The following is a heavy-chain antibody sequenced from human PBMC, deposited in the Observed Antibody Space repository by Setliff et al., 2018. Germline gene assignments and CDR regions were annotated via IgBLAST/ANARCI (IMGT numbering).Heavy chain of an antibody. CDR3: ARGLHDTSDDYYVGAFDM. Sequence: SETLSLTCTVSGGSISPYYWSWIRQPPGKGLEWIGYIYHGGYTSYNPSLKSRVTLSVDTSKNKLSLGLTSVTAADTALYYCARGLHDTSDDYYVGAFDMWGLGTKVTVSS. J-gene: IGHJ3*02. V-gene: IGHV4-59*01. D-gene: IGHD3-22*01. CDR1: GGSISPYY. CDR2: IYHGGYT.